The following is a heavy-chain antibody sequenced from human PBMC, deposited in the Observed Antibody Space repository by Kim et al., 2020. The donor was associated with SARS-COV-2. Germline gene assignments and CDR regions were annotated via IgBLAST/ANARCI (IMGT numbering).Heavy chain of an antibody. Sequence: ASVKVSCKASGYTFTGYYMHWVRQAPGQGLEWMGWINPNSGGTNYAQKFQGRVTMTRDTSISTAYMELSRLRSDDTAVYYCARRSQLERPDYYGMDVWGQGTTVTVSS. CDR2: INPNSGGT. CDR1: GYTFTGYY. D-gene: IGHD1-1*01. J-gene: IGHJ6*02. CDR3: ARRSQLERPDYYGMDV. V-gene: IGHV1-2*02.